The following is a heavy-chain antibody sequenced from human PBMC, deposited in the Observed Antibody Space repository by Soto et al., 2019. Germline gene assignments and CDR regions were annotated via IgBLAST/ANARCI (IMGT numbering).Heavy chain of an antibody. CDR1: GFTFSSYA. J-gene: IGHJ4*02. Sequence: QVQLVESGGGVVQPGRSLRLSCAASGFTFSSYAMHWVRQAPGKGLEWVAVISYDGSNNYYADSVKGRFTISRDNSKNKLYLQMNSLRAEDTAVYYCARDGDKYYFDYWGQGTLVTVSS. CDR2: ISYDGSNN. CDR3: ARDGDKYYFDY. V-gene: IGHV3-30-3*01.